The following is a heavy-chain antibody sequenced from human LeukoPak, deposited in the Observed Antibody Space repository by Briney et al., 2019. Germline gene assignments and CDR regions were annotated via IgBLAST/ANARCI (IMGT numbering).Heavy chain of an antibody. CDR1: GYSFTSYW. D-gene: IGHD3-10*01. J-gene: IGHJ4*02. Sequence: PGESLKISCKGSGYSFTSYWIGWVRQMPGKGLEWMGIIYPGDSDTRYSPSFQGQVTISADKSISTAYLQWSSLKASDTAMYYCARHLLHYHGSGSYGSFDYWGQGTLVTVSS. CDR2: IYPGDSDT. CDR3: ARHLLHYHGSGSYGSFDY. V-gene: IGHV5-51*01.